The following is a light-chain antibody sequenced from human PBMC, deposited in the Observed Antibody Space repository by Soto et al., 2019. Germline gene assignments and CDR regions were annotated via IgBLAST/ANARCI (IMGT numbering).Light chain of an antibody. CDR3: QQYGSSL. CDR1: QSVSSSY. Sequence: ELVLTQSPGTLSLSPGERATLSCRASQSVSSSYLAWYQQKPGQAPRLLIYGASSRATGIPDRFSGSGSGTDFTLTISRLEPEDFAVYYCQQYGSSLFGPGTKV. J-gene: IGKJ3*01. CDR2: GAS. V-gene: IGKV3-20*01.